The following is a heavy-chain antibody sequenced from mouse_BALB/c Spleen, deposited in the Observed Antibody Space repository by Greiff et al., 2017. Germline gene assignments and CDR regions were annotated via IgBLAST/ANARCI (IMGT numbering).Heavy chain of an antibody. CDR1: GYTFTSYW. CDR3: ARSGTGY. J-gene: IGHJ2*01. CDR2: IYPGDGDT. V-gene: IGHV1-87*01. D-gene: IGHD3-3*01. Sequence: VQLQQSGAELARPGASVKLSCKASGYTFTSYWMQWVKQRPGQGLEWIGAIYPGDGDTRYTQKFKGKATLTADKSSSTAYMQLSSLASEDSAVYYCARSGTGYWGQGTTRTVSS.